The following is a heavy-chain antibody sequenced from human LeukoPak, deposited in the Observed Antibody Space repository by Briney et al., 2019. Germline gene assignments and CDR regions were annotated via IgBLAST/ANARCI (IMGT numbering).Heavy chain of an antibody. D-gene: IGHD3/OR15-3a*01. CDR2: IRYVGSNK. J-gene: IGHJ4*02. CDR1: GFTFSSYG. V-gene: IGHV3-30*02. Sequence: GGSLRLSCAASGFTFSSYGMHWVRQAPGKGLEWVAFIRYVGSNKYYADSVKGRFTISRDNSKNTLYLQMNSLGAEDTAVYYCAKEGGTSRFDYWGQGTLVTVSS. CDR3: AKEGGTSRFDY.